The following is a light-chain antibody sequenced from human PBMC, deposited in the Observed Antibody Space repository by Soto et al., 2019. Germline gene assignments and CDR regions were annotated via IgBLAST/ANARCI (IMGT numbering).Light chain of an antibody. V-gene: IGKV3D-15*01. J-gene: IGKJ1*01. CDR1: QSISSN. Sequence: EIVMTPSPATLSVSPGERATLSCRASQSISSNLAWYQQQPGQAPRLLIYDASNRATGIPARFSGSGSGTDFTLPISSLQPDDFATYYCQHQGTFGQGTKVDIK. CDR2: DAS. CDR3: QHQGT.